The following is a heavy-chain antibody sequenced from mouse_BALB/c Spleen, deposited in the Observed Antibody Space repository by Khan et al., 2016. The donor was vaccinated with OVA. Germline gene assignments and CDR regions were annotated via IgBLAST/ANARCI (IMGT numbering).Heavy chain of an antibody. CDR3: ARRNYYGYAMDY. Sequence: EVQLQESGPGLVKPSQSLSLTCTVTGYSITSNYAWNWIRQIPGNKLEWMGYISYSGSTSYNPSLNSRISITRDTSKNQFFLQLSSVTTEDTATYYCARRNYYGYAMDYWGQGTSVTVSS. D-gene: IGHD1-1*01. CDR2: ISYSGST. V-gene: IGHV3-2*02. J-gene: IGHJ4*01. CDR1: GYSITSNYA.